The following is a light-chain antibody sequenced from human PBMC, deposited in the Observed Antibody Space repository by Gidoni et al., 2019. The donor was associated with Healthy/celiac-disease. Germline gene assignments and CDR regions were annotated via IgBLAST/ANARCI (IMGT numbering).Light chain of an antibody. CDR3: QQSYSTPLT. V-gene: IGKV1-39*01. CDR1: QSISSY. J-gene: IGKJ4*01. Sequence: SVGDRVTITCRASQSISSYLNWYQQKPGKAPKLLIYAASSLQSGVPSRFSGSGSGTDFTLTISSLQPEDFATYYCQQSYSTPLTFGGGTKVEIK. CDR2: AAS.